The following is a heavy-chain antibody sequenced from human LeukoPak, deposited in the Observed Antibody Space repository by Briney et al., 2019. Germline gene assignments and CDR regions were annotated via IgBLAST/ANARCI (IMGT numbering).Heavy chain of an antibody. Sequence: PSETLSLTCTVSGGSISSYYWSWIRQPPGKGLEWIGYIYYSGSTNYNPSLKSRVTISVDTSKNQFSLKLSSVTAADTAVYYCARVTLAAAGTDGWFDPWGQGTLVTVSS. CDR1: GGSISSYY. V-gene: IGHV4-59*01. CDR2: IYYSGST. D-gene: IGHD6-13*01. CDR3: ARVTLAAAGTDGWFDP. J-gene: IGHJ5*02.